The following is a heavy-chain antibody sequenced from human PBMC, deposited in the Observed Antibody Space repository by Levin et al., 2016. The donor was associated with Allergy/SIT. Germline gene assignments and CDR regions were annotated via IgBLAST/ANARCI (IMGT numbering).Heavy chain of an antibody. CDR3: ARGDPDNRDYYYYYMDV. D-gene: IGHD1-1*01. CDR1: GFSFRSHW. V-gene: IGHV3-7*01. Sequence: GGPLRLSCATSGFSFRSHWMSWVRQAPGKGLEWVANIQQDGSERYYVDSVKGRFAISRDNVKNSVDLQMNSLRAEDTAVYYCARGDPDNRDYYYYYMDVWGKGTTVTVSS. CDR2: IQQDGSER. J-gene: IGHJ6*03.